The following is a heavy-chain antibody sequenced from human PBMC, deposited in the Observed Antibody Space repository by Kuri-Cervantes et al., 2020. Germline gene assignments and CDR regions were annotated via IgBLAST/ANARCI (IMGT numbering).Heavy chain of an antibody. V-gene: IGHV3-7*01. CDR2: INQDASEK. CDR3: AGDGAHQLLYY. J-gene: IGHJ4*02. Sequence: GESLKISCAASGVTFSSSWMNWVRQAPGKGLEWVANINQDASEKYYVDSVKGRFTISRDNAKNSLYLQMNSLRAEDTAVYYCAGDGAHQLLYYWGQGTLVTVSS. D-gene: IGHD2-2*01. CDR1: GVTFSSSW.